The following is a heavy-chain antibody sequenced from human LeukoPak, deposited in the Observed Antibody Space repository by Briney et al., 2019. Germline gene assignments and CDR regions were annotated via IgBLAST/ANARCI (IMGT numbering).Heavy chain of an antibody. V-gene: IGHV1-2*02. CDR2: INPNSGVT. J-gene: IGHJ4*02. Sequence: GASVKVSCKASGYTFTAYYMHWVRQAPGQGLEWMGWINPNSGVTHYAEKFQGRVTMTRDTSISTAYMELNSLRSDDTAVYYCGRDLWFGESPIDSWGQGTLVTVSS. D-gene: IGHD3-10*01. CDR3: GRDLWFGESPIDS. CDR1: GYTFTAYY.